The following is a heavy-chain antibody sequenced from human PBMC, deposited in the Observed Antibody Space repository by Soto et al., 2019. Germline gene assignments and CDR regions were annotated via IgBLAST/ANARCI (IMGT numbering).Heavy chain of an antibody. CDR3: ARGRDGSNYYFDY. CDR2: IVPIFGKA. D-gene: IGHD3-10*01. CDR1: GGTFSDSV. Sequence: ASVKVSCKASGGTFSDSVTSWVRQAPGQGLEWMGGIVPIFGKANLAEKFQDRVTITADESTSTAYMKLSSLRSEDTAVYYCARGRDGSNYYFDYWGQGTLVTVSS. V-gene: IGHV1-69*13. J-gene: IGHJ4*02.